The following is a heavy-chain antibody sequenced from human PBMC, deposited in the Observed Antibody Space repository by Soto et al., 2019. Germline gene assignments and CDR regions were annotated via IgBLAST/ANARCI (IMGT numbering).Heavy chain of an antibody. CDR1: GGSISSGGYY. CDR3: ARGVPNMTTVTPGLSDAFDI. D-gene: IGHD4-4*01. CDR2: IYYSGST. Sequence: SETLSLTCTVSGGSISSGGYYWSWIRQHPGKGLEWIGYIYYSGSTYYNPSLKSRVTISVDTSKNQFSLKLSSVTAADTAVYYCARGVPNMTTVTPGLSDAFDIWGQGTMVTVSS. J-gene: IGHJ3*02. V-gene: IGHV4-31*03.